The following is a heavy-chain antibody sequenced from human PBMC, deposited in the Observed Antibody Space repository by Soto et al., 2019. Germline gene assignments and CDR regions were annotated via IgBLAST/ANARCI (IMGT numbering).Heavy chain of an antibody. CDR3: AKDAFRLYSSSFDFDY. J-gene: IGHJ4*02. Sequence: GGSLRLSCAASGFTFSSYGMHLVRQAPGKGLEWVAVIWYDGSNKYYADSVKGRFTISRDNSKNTLYLQMNSLRTEDTALYYCAKDAFRLYSSSFDFDYWGQGTLVTVSS. V-gene: IGHV3-30*02. D-gene: IGHD6-6*01. CDR1: GFTFSSYG. CDR2: IWYDGSNK.